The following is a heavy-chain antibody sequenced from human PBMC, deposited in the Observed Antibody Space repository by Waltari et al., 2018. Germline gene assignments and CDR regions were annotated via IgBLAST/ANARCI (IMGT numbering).Heavy chain of an antibody. CDR2: ISNSGDTV. D-gene: IGHD6-19*01. J-gene: IGHJ5*02. CDR1: GSTFSDFY. CDR3: ARGSVANP. Sequence: QAQLVESGGGWVRPGGSLRLSCTASGSTFSDFYMCWIRQPPGKGLEWIANISNSGDTVYYADSVKGRFAVSRDNADNSMFLQMNSLRGNDTAVYYCARGSVANPWGQGALVIVSS. V-gene: IGHV3-11*04.